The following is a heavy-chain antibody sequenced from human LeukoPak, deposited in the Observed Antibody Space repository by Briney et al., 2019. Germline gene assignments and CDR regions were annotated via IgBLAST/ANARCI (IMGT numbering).Heavy chain of an antibody. D-gene: IGHD3-10*01. Sequence: SETLSLTCAVSGGSISSSSYYWGWIRQPPGKGLEWIGSIYYSGSTYYNPSLKSRVTISVDTSKNQFSLKLSSVTAADTAVYYCARGYGSHMDVWGQGTTVTVSS. V-gene: IGHV4-39*07. CDR3: ARGYGSHMDV. CDR1: GGSISSSSYY. CDR2: IYYSGST. J-gene: IGHJ6*02.